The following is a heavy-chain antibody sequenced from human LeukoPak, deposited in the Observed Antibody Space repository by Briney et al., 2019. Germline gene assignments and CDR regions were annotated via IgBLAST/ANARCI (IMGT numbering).Heavy chain of an antibody. J-gene: IGHJ4*02. CDR1: GYTFTSYY. CDR3: ASLGDPPYYFDY. CDR2: INPSGGDT. Sequence: ASVKVSCKASGYTFTSYYMHWVRQAPGQGLEWMGIINPSGGDTSYAQKFQGRLTMTRDTSTDTVYMELTSLRSEDTAVYYCASLGDPPYYFDYWGQGTLVTASS. D-gene: IGHD3-10*01. V-gene: IGHV1-46*01.